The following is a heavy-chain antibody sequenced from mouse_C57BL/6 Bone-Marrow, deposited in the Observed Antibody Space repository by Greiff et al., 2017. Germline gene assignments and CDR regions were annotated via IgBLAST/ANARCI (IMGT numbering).Heavy chain of an antibody. V-gene: IGHV3-6*01. Sequence: ESGPGLVKPSQSLSLTCSVTGYSITSGYYWNWIRQFPGNKLELMGYISYDGSNNYNPSLKNRISITRDTSKNQFFLKLNSVTTEDTATYYCAGNYAPFAYWGQGTLVTVSA. CDR1: GYSITSGYY. CDR2: ISYDGSN. CDR3: AGNYAPFAY. D-gene: IGHD1-1*02. J-gene: IGHJ3*01.